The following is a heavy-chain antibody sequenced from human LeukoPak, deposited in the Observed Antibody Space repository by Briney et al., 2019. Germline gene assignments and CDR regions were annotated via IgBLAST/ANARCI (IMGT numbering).Heavy chain of an antibody. CDR3: ARDPYSGGYGAYYYYYMDV. J-gene: IGHJ6*03. CDR1: VFTFSSYW. Sequence: PGGSLRLSCAASVFTFSSYWMNCVRQAPGKGLEWVANIKEDGSEKYYADSVKGRFTISRDNAKNSLYLQMNSLRDEDTAVYYCARDPYSGGYGAYYYYYMDVWGKGTTVTVSS. D-gene: IGHD6-19*01. V-gene: IGHV3-7*01. CDR2: IKEDGSEK.